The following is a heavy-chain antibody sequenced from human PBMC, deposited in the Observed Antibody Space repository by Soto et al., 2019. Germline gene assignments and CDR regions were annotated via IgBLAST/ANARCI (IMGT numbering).Heavy chain of an antibody. CDR2: IIPIFGTA. Sequence: ASVKVSCKASGGTFSSYAISWVRQAPGQGLEWMGGIIPIFGTANYAQKFQGRVTITADESTSTAYMELSSLRSEDTAVYYCARVRGVIIPTLDYYYGMDVWGQGTTVTVSS. CDR3: ARVRGVIIPTLDYYYGMDV. D-gene: IGHD3-10*01. CDR1: GGTFSSYA. V-gene: IGHV1-69*13. J-gene: IGHJ6*02.